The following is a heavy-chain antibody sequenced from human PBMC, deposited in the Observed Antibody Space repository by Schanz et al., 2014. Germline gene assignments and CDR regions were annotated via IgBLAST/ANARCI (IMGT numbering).Heavy chain of an antibody. CDR1: GFTLSNSD. Sequence: EVQLVESGGGLVQPGGSLRLSCAASGFTLSNSDMHWVRQGTGKGLEWVSTIGYLGDTYYPDSVKGRFTISRDNAKNSLYLQMNSLRADDTAVFYCAKGMRYCSGGTCYDYYYYGLDVWGQGTTVTVSS. CDR3: AKGMRYCSGGTCYDYYYYGLDV. D-gene: IGHD2-15*01. CDR2: IGYLGDT. J-gene: IGHJ6*02. V-gene: IGHV3-13*01.